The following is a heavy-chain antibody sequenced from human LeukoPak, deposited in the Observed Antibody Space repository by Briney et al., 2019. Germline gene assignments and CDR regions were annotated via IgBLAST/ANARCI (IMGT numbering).Heavy chain of an antibody. Sequence: SQTLSLTFAISGDSISSKSAAWNWIRQSPSRGLEWLGRTYYRSKWHNDYAVSVKGRITVKHATSMHQFSLQLYSVTPDDTAVYYCSRQEGGGIDVWGQGTTVTVSS. D-gene: IGHD3-16*01. CDR1: GDSISSKSAA. CDR2: TYYRSKWHN. J-gene: IGHJ6*02. V-gene: IGHV6-1*01. CDR3: SRQEGGGIDV.